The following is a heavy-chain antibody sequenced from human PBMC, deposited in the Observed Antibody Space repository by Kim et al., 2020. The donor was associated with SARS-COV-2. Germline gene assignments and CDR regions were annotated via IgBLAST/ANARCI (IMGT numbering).Heavy chain of an antibody. J-gene: IGHJ5*01. Sequence: YADSVKGRFTISRDNSNNTLYLHMSSLRADDTAVYYCARDRDGSGSYYDSWGQGTLVTVSS. CDR3: ARDRDGSGSYYDS. V-gene: IGHV3-30*15. D-gene: IGHD3-10*01.